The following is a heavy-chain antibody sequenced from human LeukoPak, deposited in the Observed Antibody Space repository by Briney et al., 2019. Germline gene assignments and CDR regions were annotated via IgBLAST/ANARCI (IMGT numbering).Heavy chain of an antibody. Sequence: GGSLRLSCAASGFTFSSSWMHWVRQAPGRGLVWLSHINPDGSTTNYADSVKGRFTISRDNAKNTLYLQMNSLRAEDTAVYYCSRDLPGSGDCGQGTLVTVSS. J-gene: IGHJ4*02. CDR2: INPDGSTT. CDR3: SRDLPGSGD. V-gene: IGHV3-74*01. D-gene: IGHD1-26*01. CDR1: GFTFSSSW.